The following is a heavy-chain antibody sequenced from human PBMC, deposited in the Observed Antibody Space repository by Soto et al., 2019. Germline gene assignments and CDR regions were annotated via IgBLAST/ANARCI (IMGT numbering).Heavy chain of an antibody. Sequence: SVKVSCKASGDTFSSYAISWVRQAPGQGLEWMGGIIPIFDTANYAQKFQGRVTITADESTSTAYMELSSLRSEDTAVYYCAISLYCGGDCFPSGMDVWGQGTTVTVSS. V-gene: IGHV1-69*13. J-gene: IGHJ6*02. CDR2: IIPIFDTA. CDR1: GDTFSSYA. D-gene: IGHD2-21*02. CDR3: AISLYCGGDCFPSGMDV.